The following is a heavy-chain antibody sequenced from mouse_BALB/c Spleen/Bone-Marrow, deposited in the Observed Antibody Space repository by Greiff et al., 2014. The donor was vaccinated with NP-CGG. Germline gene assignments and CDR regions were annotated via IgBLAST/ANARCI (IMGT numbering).Heavy chain of an antibody. CDR1: GSNIKDYY. D-gene: IGHD2-4*01. Sequence: VQLQQPGAELVRSGASVKLSCTASGSNIKDYYMHWIKQRPEQGLEWIGWIDPENGDTEYAPKFQGKATMTADTSSNTAYLQLSSLTSEDTAVYYCSACGNDFFFVYWGQGTLVTVSA. V-gene: IGHV14-4*02. J-gene: IGHJ3*01. CDR3: SACGNDFFFVY. CDR2: IDPENGDT.